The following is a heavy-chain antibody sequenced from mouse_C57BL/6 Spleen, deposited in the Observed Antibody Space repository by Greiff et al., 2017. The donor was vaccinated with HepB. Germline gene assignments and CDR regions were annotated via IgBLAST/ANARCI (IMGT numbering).Heavy chain of an antibody. V-gene: IGHV5-16*01. D-gene: IGHD2-4*01. CDR3: ARGLRRGGYYFDY. Sequence: EVRLVESEGGLVQPGSSMKLSCTASGFTFSDYYMAWVRQVPEKGLEWVANINYDGSSTYYLDSLKSRFIISRDKAKNILYLQMSSLKSEDTATYYCARGLRRGGYYFDYWGQGTTLTVSS. CDR1: GFTFSDYY. CDR2: INYDGSST. J-gene: IGHJ2*01.